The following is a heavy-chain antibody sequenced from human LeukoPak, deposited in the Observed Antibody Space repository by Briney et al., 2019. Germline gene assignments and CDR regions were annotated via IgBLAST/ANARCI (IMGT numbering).Heavy chain of an antibody. V-gene: IGHV4-38-2*01. CDR2: IYHSGST. D-gene: IGHD1-26*01. Sequence: SETLSLTCAVSGYSISSGYYWGWIRQPPGKGLEWIGSIYHSGSTYYNPSLKSRVTISVDTSKNQFSLKLSSVTAADAAVYYCARTVGATPNDAFDIWGQGTMVTVSS. J-gene: IGHJ3*02. CDR3: ARTVGATPNDAFDI. CDR1: GYSISSGYY.